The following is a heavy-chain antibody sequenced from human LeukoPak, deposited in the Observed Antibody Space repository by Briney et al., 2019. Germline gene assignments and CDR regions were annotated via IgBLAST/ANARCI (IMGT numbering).Heavy chain of an antibody. D-gene: IGHD2-15*01. J-gene: IGHJ4*02. CDR1: GGSFSGYY. V-gene: IGHV4-34*01. Sequence: SETLSLTCAVYGGSFSGYYWSWIRQPPGKGLEWIGEINHSGSTNYNPSLKSRVTISVDTSKNQFSLKLSSVTAADTAVYYCARLVGGGHSPFDYWGQGTLVTVSS. CDR2: INHSGST. CDR3: ARLVGGGHSPFDY.